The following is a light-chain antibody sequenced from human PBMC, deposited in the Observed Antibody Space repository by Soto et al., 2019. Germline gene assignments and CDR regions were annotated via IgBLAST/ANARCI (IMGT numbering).Light chain of an antibody. CDR3: QSYDSSLSGWV. CDR2: GNS. V-gene: IGLV1-40*01. Sequence: HSVLTQPPSVSGAPGQRVTISCTGSSSNSGAGYDVHWYQQLPGTAPKLLIYGNSNRPSGVPDRFSGSKSGTSASLAITGLQAEDEADYYCQSYDSSLSGWVFGGGTKLTVL. J-gene: IGLJ3*02. CDR1: SSNSGAGYD.